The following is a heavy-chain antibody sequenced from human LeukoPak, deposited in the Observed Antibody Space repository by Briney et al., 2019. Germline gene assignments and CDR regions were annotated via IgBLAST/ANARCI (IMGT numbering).Heavy chain of an antibody. D-gene: IGHD4-11*01. CDR1: GFTFSSYA. Sequence: GFLRLSCAASGFTFSSYAMNWVRQAPGKGLEWVSYISSSSSTIYYADSVKGRFTISRDNAKKSLYLQMNSLRAEDTAVYYCARDLDDYSNRDDAFDIWGQGTMVTVSS. CDR3: ARDLDDYSNRDDAFDI. V-gene: IGHV3-48*01. CDR2: ISSSSSTI. J-gene: IGHJ3*02.